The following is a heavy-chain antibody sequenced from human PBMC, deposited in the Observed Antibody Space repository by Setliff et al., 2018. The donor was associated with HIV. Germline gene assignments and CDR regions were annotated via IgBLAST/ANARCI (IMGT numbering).Heavy chain of an antibody. CDR3: ASLRGDYVGQYYYYMDI. CDR2: IFPGDSDT. D-gene: IGHD4-17*01. V-gene: IGHV5-51*01. J-gene: IGHJ6*03. CDR1: GFNFNTDW. Sequence: GESLKISCTGSGFNFNTDWIVWVRQIPGKGLEWMGSIFPGDSDTRYSPSFQDQVTISVGKSISTAYLQWRSLKASDTAFYYCASLRGDYVGQYYYYMDIWGKGTTVTVS.